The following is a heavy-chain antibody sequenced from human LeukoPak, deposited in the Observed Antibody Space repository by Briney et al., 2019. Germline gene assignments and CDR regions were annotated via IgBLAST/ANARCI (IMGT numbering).Heavy chain of an antibody. Sequence: GESLKISCKGSGYNFTSYWIGWVRQMPGKGLEWMGIIYPGDSDTRNSPSFQGQVTISVDKSISTAYLQWSSLKASDTAMYYCARRDSSGWGSFDYWGQGTLVTVSS. V-gene: IGHV5-51*01. J-gene: IGHJ4*02. D-gene: IGHD6-19*01. CDR1: GYNFTSYW. CDR3: ARRDSSGWGSFDY. CDR2: IYPGDSDT.